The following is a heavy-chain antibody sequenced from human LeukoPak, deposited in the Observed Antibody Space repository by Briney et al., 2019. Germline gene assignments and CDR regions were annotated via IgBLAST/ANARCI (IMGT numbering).Heavy chain of an antibody. CDR2: IFNSGGT. Sequence: SETLSLTCTVSGGSISGGGYFWNWIRQHPGKGLEWIGYIFNSGGTFYSPSLKSRVTISLDTSKNQIFLMLSSVTAADTAVYYCARSPRHYDILTGYYYYFDYWGQGTLVTVSS. CDR3: ARSPRHYDILTGYYYYFDY. J-gene: IGHJ4*02. D-gene: IGHD3-9*01. V-gene: IGHV4-31*03. CDR1: GGSISGGGYF.